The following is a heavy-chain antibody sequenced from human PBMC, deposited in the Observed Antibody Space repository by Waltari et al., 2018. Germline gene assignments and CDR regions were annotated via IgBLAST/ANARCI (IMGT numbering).Heavy chain of an antibody. V-gene: IGHV4-39*07. J-gene: IGHJ4*02. CDR2: IYSSGST. CDR3: ARSLRNTGSY. CDR1: GGSISSSSYY. Sequence: QLQLQESGPGLVKPSETLSLTCPVSGGSISSSSYYWGWSRQPPGKGLGWIGSIYSSGSTYYNPSLKRRVTISVDTSKNQFSLKLSSVTAADTAVYYCARSLRNTGSYWGQGTLVTVSS.